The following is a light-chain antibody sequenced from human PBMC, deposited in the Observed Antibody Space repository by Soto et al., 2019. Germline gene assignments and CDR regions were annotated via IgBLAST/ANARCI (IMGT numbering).Light chain of an antibody. V-gene: IGLV2-8*01. CDR1: SSDVGGYGH. Sequence: QSVLTQPASVSGSPGQSITISCPGTSSDVGGYGHVSWYQQHPGKAPKLIVYEVTKRPAGIPDRFSGSKSGNTASLTVSGLQAEDEADYFCSSDAGNYNYVFGTGAKVTVL. CDR2: EVT. J-gene: IGLJ1*01. CDR3: SSDAGNYNYV.